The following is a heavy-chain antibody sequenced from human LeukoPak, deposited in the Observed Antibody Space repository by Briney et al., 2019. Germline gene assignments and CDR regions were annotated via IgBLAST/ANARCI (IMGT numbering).Heavy chain of an antibody. CDR2: INHSGST. D-gene: IGHD1-26*01. V-gene: IGHV4-34*01. J-gene: IGHJ3*02. CDR1: GGSFSGYY. CDR3: ARPSPYSGSYTWWAYAFDI. Sequence: SETLSLTCAVYGGSFSGYYWSWIRQPPGKGLEWIGEINHSGSTNYNPSLKRRVTISVDTSKNQFSLKLSSVTAADTAVYYCARPSPYSGSYTWWAYAFDIWGQGTMVTVSS.